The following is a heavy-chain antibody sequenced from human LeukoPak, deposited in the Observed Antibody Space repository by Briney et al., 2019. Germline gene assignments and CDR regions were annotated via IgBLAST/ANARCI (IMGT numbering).Heavy chain of an antibody. J-gene: IGHJ6*03. CDR3: ARDKRVAVAGTYIYYYYMDV. CDR2: IYISGSGST. CDR1: GGSISNYY. D-gene: IGHD6-19*01. V-gene: IGHV4-4*07. Sequence: SETLSLTRTVSGGSISNYYWSWIRQPAGKGLEWIGRIYISGSGSTNYNPSLKSRVTMSVDTSKNQFSLKLSSVTAADTAVYYCARDKRVAVAGTYIYYYYMDVWGNGTTVTISS.